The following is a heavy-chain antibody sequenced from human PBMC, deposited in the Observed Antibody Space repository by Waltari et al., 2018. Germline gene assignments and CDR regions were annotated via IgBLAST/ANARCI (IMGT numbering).Heavy chain of an antibody. J-gene: IGHJ4*02. CDR3: SRGPRQSGSSSWIFDY. V-gene: IGHV4-4*07. D-gene: IGHD6-13*01. CDR2: ISSSGSI. CDR1: GDPVNSFY. Sequence: QVQLQESGPGRVKPSETLSLTCSVSGDPVNSFYWSWIRQPAGKGLEWIGGISSSGSIDYNPSLRRRVTMSLEMSKNQFSLQLASVTAADTAVYFCSRGPRQSGSSSWIFDYWGQG.